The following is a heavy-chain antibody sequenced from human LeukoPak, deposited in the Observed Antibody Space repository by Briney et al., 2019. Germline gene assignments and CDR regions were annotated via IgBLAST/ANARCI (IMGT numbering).Heavy chain of an antibody. Sequence: GGSLRLSCAASGFTFSNSAMSWVRQAPGKGLEWVSAIGGSGTSTYYADSVKGRFTVSRDNSKNTLYLQMNSLKAEDTAVYYCAKAGYCSSTSCLEDYWGQGTLVTVSS. J-gene: IGHJ4*02. V-gene: IGHV3-23*01. CDR3: AKAGYCSSTSCLEDY. CDR1: GFTFSNSA. CDR2: IGGSGTST. D-gene: IGHD2-2*01.